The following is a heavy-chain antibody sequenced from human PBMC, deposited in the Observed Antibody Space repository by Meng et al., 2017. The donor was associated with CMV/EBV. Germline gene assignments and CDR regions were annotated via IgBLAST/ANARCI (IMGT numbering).Heavy chain of an antibody. Sequence: SETLSLTCTVSGYSISSGYYWGWIRQPPGKGLEWIGSIYHSGSTYYNPSLKSRVTISVDTSKNQFFLKLSSVTAADTAVYYCARERGFVVVVPAANGPFDYWGQGTLVTVSS. CDR1: GYSISSGYY. D-gene: IGHD2-2*01. CDR3: ARERGFVVVVPAANGPFDY. J-gene: IGHJ4*02. V-gene: IGHV4-38-2*02. CDR2: IYHSGST.